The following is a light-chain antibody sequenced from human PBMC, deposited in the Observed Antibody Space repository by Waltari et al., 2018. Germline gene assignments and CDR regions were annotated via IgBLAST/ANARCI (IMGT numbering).Light chain of an antibody. Sequence: DIQMTQSPSTLSASVGDRVTITCRASQSINIWLAWYQQKPGQAPKFLIYKASNLQSGVPSSFSGSGSGTEFTLTISSLQPDDFATYYCQHYNTYPLTFGGGTKVEIK. CDR2: KAS. J-gene: IGKJ4*01. CDR1: QSINIW. V-gene: IGKV1-5*03. CDR3: QHYNTYPLT.